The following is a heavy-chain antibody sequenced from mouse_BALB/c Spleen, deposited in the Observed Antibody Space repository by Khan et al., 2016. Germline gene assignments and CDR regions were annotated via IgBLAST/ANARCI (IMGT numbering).Heavy chain of an antibody. CDR1: GYTFTTAG. J-gene: IGHJ2*01. V-gene: IGHV9-4*02. CDR3: ARTVGNHGYFDY. Sequence: QIQLVQSGPELKKPGETVRISCKASGYTFTTAGMQWVQKMPGKGLKWIGWINTHSGVPKYAEDFKGRFAFSLETSASTAYLQIRNLKNEDTATYFCARTVGNHGYFDYWGQGTTLTVSS. CDR2: INTHSGVP. D-gene: IGHD2-1*01.